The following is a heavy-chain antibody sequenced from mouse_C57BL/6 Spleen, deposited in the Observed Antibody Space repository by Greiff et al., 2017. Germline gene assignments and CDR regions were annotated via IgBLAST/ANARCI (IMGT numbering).Heavy chain of an antibody. CDR1: GFSFNTYA. D-gene: IGHD4-1*01. Sequence: EVKLVESGGGLVQPKGSLKLSCAASGFSFNTYAMNWVRQAPGKGLEWVARIRSKSNNYATYYADSVKDRFTISRDDSESMLYLQMNNLKTEDTAMYYCVRLTGTPLYAMDYWGQGTSVTVSS. J-gene: IGHJ4*01. CDR2: IRSKSNNYAT. V-gene: IGHV10-1*01. CDR3: VRLTGTPLYAMDY.